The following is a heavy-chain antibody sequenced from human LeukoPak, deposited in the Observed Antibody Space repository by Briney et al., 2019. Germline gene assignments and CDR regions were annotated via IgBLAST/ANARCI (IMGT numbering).Heavy chain of an antibody. J-gene: IGHJ4*02. V-gene: IGHV1-24*01. CDR3: ATARFTMVRVDEFDY. Sequence: ASVKVSCKVSGYTLTELSMHWVRQAPGKGLEWMGGFDPEDGETICAQKFQGRVTMTEDTSTDTAYMELSSLRSEDTAVYYCATARFTMVRVDEFDYWGQGTLVTVSS. D-gene: IGHD3-10*01. CDR2: FDPEDGET. CDR1: GYTLTELS.